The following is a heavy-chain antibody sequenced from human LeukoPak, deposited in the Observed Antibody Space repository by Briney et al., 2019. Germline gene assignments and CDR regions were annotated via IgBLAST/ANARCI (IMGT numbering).Heavy chain of an antibody. CDR2: INWNGGST. CDR1: GLTFDDYG. J-gene: IGHJ4*02. Sequence: GGSLRLSCAASGLTFDDYGMSWVRQAPGKGLEWVSGINWNGGSTGYPDSVKGRFTISRDNAKNSLYLQMNSLRAEDTALYYCARLYYYDSSGLGDYWGQGTLVTVSS. V-gene: IGHV3-20*04. D-gene: IGHD3-22*01. CDR3: ARLYYYDSSGLGDY.